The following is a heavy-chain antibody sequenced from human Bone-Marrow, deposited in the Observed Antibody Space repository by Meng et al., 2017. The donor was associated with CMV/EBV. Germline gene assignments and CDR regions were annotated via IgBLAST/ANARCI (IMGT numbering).Heavy chain of an antibody. CDR3: ARDPPGDQGFDC. CDR1: GDSVSNNGAA. D-gene: IGHD3-10*01. Sequence: QVQLQQSGPGLVNPSQTPSLTCSIPGDSVSNNGAAWSWIRQSPSRGLEWLGRTYYRSQWYNEYPESMKGRITVTPDTSKNQFSLQLNALTPEDTAVYYCARDPPGDQGFDCWGQGTLVTVSS. J-gene: IGHJ4*02. V-gene: IGHV6-1*01. CDR2: TYYRSQWYN.